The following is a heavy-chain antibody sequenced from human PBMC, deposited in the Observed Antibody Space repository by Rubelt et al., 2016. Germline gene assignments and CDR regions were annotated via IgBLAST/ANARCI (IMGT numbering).Heavy chain of an antibody. CDR3: ARDHSSSWNYFDY. J-gene: IGHJ4*02. D-gene: IGHD6-13*01. Sequence: VQLVESGAEVKKPGSSVKVSCKASGGTFSSYAISWVRQAPGQGLEWMGGVIPIFGTANCAQKVQGRVTVTRETSASTGYMELSSLRFEDTAVYYCARDHSSSWNYFDYWGQGTLVTVSS. CDR2: VIPIFGTA. V-gene: IGHV1-69*06. CDR1: GGTFSSYA.